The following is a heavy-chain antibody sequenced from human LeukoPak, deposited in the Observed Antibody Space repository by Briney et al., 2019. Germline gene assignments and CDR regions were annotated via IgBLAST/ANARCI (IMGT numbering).Heavy chain of an antibody. CDR3: ARELVQEGGGFDI. CDR1: GFTFSSYA. J-gene: IGHJ3*02. Sequence: GRSLGLSCAASGFTFSSYAMHWVRQAPGKGLEWVSSIIGSSSSIYYADSVRGRFTISRDNAKNSLYLQMNSLRAEDTAVYYCARELVQEGGGFDIWGQGTMVTVSS. D-gene: IGHD6-13*01. V-gene: IGHV3-21*01. CDR2: IIGSSSSI.